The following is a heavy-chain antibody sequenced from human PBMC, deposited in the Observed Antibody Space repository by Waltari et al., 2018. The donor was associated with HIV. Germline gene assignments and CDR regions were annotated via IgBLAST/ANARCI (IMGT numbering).Heavy chain of an antibody. D-gene: IGHD3-3*01. J-gene: IGHJ4*02. CDR2: MRSKAYGGTT. Sequence: EVKLVESGGGLVQPGRSLRLSCSASGLTFGGYVRRWFRQAQGKGLDWVGFMRSKAYGGTTEYAASVKGRFTISRDDSKSIAYLQMNSLKTEDTAVYYCTRDGLYYDFWSGYPGYWGQGTLVTVSS. CDR3: TRDGLYYDFWSGYPGY. V-gene: IGHV3-49*03. CDR1: GLTFGGYV.